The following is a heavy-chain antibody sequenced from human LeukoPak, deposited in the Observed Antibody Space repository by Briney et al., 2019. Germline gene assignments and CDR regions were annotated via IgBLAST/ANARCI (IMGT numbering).Heavy chain of an antibody. CDR1: GFTFSDYS. CDR3: AKEPYDGTGGYYCDY. J-gene: IGHJ4*02. Sequence: GGSLRLSCAASGFTFSDYSMSWVRQAPGKGLEWVSVITGSGGRTDYADSVKGRFTISRDNSKNTLYLQMNSLRAEDTAVYYCAKEPYDGTGGYYCDYWGQGTLVTVSS. CDR2: ITGSGGRT. V-gene: IGHV3-23*01. D-gene: IGHD3-16*01.